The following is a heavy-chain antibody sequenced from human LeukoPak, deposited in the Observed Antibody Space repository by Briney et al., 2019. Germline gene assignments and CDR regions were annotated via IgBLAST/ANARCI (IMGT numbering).Heavy chain of an antibody. CDR2: INHSGST. CDR1: SGSFSGYY. CDR3: ARGVTIYEFWSGYYSAPGYFDY. J-gene: IGHJ4*02. V-gene: IGHV4-34*01. Sequence: TSETLSLTCAVYSGSFSGYYWSWIRQPPGKGLEWIGEINHSGSTNYNPSLKSRVTISVDTSKNQFSLKLSSVTAADTAVYYCARGVTIYEFWSGYYSAPGYFDYWGQGTLVTVSS. D-gene: IGHD3-3*01.